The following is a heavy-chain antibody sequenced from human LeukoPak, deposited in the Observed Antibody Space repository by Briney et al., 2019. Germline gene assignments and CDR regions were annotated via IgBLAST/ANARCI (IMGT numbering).Heavy chain of an antibody. CDR3: ARVYVPQDLVHAFDI. V-gene: IGHV4-4*07. CDR1: GASITSYY. J-gene: IGHJ3*02. Sequence: SETLSLTCSVSGASITSYYWSWIRQPAGKGLEWIGLFYTSGSPKYNPSLKSRVTMSVDASKIYFSLRLSSVTAADTAVYYCARVYVPQDLVHAFDIWGQGTMVTVSS. D-gene: IGHD3-10*02. CDR2: FYTSGSP.